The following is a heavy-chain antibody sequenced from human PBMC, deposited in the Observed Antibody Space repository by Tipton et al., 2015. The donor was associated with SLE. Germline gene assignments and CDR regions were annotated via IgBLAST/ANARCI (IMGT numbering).Heavy chain of an antibody. V-gene: IGHV4-39*07. CDR1: GGSISGSNYF. CDR2: IYYSGST. J-gene: IGHJ6*03. Sequence: TLSLTCTVSGGSISGSNYFWGWIRQQPGKGLEWVGSIYYSGSTYYNPSLKSRVTISVDTSRNQCSLNLTSVTAADTAVYYCARGPYYYMDVWGKGTTVTVSS. CDR3: ARGPYYYMDV.